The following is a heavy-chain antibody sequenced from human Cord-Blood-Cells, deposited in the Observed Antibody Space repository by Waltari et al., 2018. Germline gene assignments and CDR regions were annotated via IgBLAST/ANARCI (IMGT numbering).Heavy chain of an antibody. Sequence: QVQLVQSGAEVKKPGSSVTVSCKASGGTFSSYAIRCGRPAPGQGLEWMGGIIPILGIANYAQKFQGRVTITADESTSTAYMELSSLRSEDTAVYYCARGDSADIFDYWGQGTLVTVSS. D-gene: IGHD5-12*01. V-gene: IGHV1-69*04. J-gene: IGHJ4*02. CDR2: IIPILGIA. CDR3: ARGDSADIFDY. CDR1: GGTFSSYA.